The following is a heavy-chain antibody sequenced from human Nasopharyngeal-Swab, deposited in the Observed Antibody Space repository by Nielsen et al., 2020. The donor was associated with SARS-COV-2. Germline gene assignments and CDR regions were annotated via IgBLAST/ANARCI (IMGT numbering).Heavy chain of an antibody. J-gene: IGHJ4*02. CDR2: IWYDGSNK. Sequence: GESLKISCAASGFTFSSYGMHWVRQAPGKGLEWVAVIWYDGSNKYYADSVKGRFTISRDNSKNTLYLQMNSLRAEDTAVYYCAGVVSGSSWTFDYWGQGTLVTVSS. V-gene: IGHV3-33*01. CDR3: AGVVSGSSWTFDY. CDR1: GFTFSSYG. D-gene: IGHD6-13*01.